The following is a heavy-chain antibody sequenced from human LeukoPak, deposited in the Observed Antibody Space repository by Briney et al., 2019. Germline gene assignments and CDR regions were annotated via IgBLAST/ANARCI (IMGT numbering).Heavy chain of an antibody. CDR2: INPNSGGT. Sequence: ASVKVSCKASGYTFTGYYMRWVRQAPGQGLEWMGWINPNSGGTNYAQKFQGRVTMTRDTSISTAYMELSRLRSDDTAVYYCARADVEWETIDIWGQGTMVTVSS. V-gene: IGHV1-2*02. CDR3: ARADVEWETIDI. CDR1: GYTFTGYY. J-gene: IGHJ3*02. D-gene: IGHD1-26*01.